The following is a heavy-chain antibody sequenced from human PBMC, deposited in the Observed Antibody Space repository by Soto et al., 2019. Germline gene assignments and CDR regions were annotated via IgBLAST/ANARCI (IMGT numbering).Heavy chain of an antibody. CDR1: GGSIRSYY. D-gene: IGHD2-2*01. J-gene: IGHJ4*02. CDR2: IYYSGST. CDR3: ARQVVGCSSTSCSNYFDY. V-gene: IGHV4-59*08. Sequence: SETLSLTSTVSGGSIRSYYWSWIRQPPGKGLEWIGYIYYSGSTNYNPSLKSRVTISVDTSKNQFSMKLSSVTAADTAVYYCARQVVGCSSTSCSNYFDYWGQGTLVTVSS.